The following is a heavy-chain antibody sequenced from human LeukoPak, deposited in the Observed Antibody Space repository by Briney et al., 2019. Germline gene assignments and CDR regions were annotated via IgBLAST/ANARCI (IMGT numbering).Heavy chain of an antibody. V-gene: IGHV4-34*01. CDR1: GFTFSDYY. CDR2: ISHSGST. CDR3: ARQYRRWLVQYFDL. J-gene: IGHJ2*01. Sequence: PGGSLRLSCAASGFTFSDYYMSWIRQPPGKGLEWIGEISHSGSTNYNPSLKSRVTISVDTSKNQFSLKLSSVTAADTAAYYCARQYRRWLVQYFDLWGRGTLVTVSS. D-gene: IGHD6-19*01.